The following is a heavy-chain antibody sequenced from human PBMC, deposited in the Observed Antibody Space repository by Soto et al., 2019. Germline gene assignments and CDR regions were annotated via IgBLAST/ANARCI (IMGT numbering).Heavy chain of an antibody. J-gene: IGHJ6*02. Sequence: GSLRLSCAASGFTFSGVAMHWVRQASGKGLEWVGRIRSKANSYATAYAASVKGRFTISRDDSKNTAYLQMNSLKTEDTAVYYCTSGQMYYDILTGYYTPNARPYGMDVWGQGTTVTVSS. D-gene: IGHD3-9*01. CDR1: GFTFSGVA. V-gene: IGHV3-73*01. CDR2: IRSKANSYAT. CDR3: TSGQMYYDILTGYYTPNARPYGMDV.